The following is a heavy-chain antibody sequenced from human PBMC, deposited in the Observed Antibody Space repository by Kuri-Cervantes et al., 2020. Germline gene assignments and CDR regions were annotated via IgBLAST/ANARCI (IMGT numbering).Heavy chain of an antibody. Sequence: GGSLRLSCAASGFTVSSNYMSWVRQAPGKGLEWVSVIYSGGSTYYADSVKGRFTISRDNSKNTLYLQMNSLRAEDTAVYYCARGDYIWGSYPLDIWGQGTMVTVSS. CDR3: ARGDYIWGSYPLDI. D-gene: IGHD3-16*02. CDR1: GFTVSSNY. J-gene: IGHJ3*02. CDR2: IYSGGST. V-gene: IGHV3-53*01.